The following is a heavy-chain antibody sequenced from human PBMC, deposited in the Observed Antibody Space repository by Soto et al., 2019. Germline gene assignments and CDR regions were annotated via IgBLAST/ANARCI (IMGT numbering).Heavy chain of an antibody. D-gene: IGHD5-18*01. CDR3: VGSLMPRAMESFDY. Sequence: PSETLSLTCSVSAGSLSRYYWGWVRQSPGEGLQWIAHISYTVDASYNPSLKSRVTISLDTSKNQIALRLMSVTAADTAVYYCVGSLMPRAMESFDYWGQGTLVTVSS. CDR2: ISYTVDA. CDR1: AGSLSRYY. V-gene: IGHV4-59*01. J-gene: IGHJ4*02.